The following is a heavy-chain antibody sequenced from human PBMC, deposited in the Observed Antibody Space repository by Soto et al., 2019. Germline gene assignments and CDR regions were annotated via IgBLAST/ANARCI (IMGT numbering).Heavy chain of an antibody. CDR2: IHPPDSDV. Sequence: GEALKISCKGSGFIFDDVWIGWVRQTPGKGLEWIGIIHPPDSDVQYTSSFIGRVTISADKSISTAYLQWSSLKASDTAMYYCARHEGDIVLVPAATRAGYYYGMDVWGQGTTVTSP. D-gene: IGHD2-2*01. CDR1: GFIFDDVW. J-gene: IGHJ6*02. CDR3: ARHEGDIVLVPAATRAGYYYGMDV. V-gene: IGHV5-51*01.